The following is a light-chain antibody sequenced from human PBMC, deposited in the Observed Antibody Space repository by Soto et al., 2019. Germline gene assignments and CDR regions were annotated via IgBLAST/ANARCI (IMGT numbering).Light chain of an antibody. Sequence: EIVFTQSPATLSLSAGERASLSCGASQSISNFLAWYQQKPGQAPRLLIYDASNRATGIPARFSGSGYGTDFTLTISSLEPEDFAVYYCSQRSDWPITFGQGTRLEIK. CDR1: QSISNF. CDR3: SQRSDWPIT. V-gene: IGKV3-11*01. J-gene: IGKJ5*01. CDR2: DAS.